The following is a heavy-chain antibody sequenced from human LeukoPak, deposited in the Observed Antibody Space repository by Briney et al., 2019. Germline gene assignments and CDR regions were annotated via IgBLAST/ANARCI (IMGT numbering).Heavy chain of an antibody. V-gene: IGHV3-23*01. Sequence: GGSLRLSCAASGFTVSSNYMSWVRQAPGKGLEWVSAISGSGGSTYYADSVKGRFTISRDNSKNTLYLQMNSLRAEDTAVYYCAKDSGTTTVTTGVFDYWGQGTLVTVSS. D-gene: IGHD4-17*01. CDR1: GFTVSSNY. J-gene: IGHJ4*02. CDR2: ISGSGGST. CDR3: AKDSGTTTVTTGVFDY.